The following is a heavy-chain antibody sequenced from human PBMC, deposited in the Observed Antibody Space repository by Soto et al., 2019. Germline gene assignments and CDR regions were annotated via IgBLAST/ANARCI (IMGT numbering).Heavy chain of an antibody. CDR3: ARGMAPPGAPAWYYFDS. CDR1: GASITGSFF. V-gene: IGHV4-4*07. J-gene: IGHJ4*02. D-gene: IGHD6-13*01. CDR2: FSLSGTT. Sequence: SETLSLTCTVSGASITGSFFWSWIRQPAGKGLEWIGRFSLSGTTNYNPSLSSRVTMSADVSKNQFSLRLTSVTAADTALYYCARGMAPPGAPAWYYFDSWGQGTPVTVSS.